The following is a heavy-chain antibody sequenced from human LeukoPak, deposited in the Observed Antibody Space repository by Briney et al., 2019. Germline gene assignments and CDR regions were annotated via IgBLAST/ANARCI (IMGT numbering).Heavy chain of an antibody. V-gene: IGHV3-9*01. J-gene: IGHJ3*02. CDR2: ITWNSDST. D-gene: IGHD7-27*01. CDR3: AKGNWGNPFDI. Sequence: GGSLRLSCAASGFTFADYTMHWVRQLPGMGLEWVSGITWNSDSTDYADSVKGRFTISRDNAKNSLYLEMNSLRTDDTALYYCAKGNWGNPFDIWGQGTMVTVFS. CDR1: GFTFADYT.